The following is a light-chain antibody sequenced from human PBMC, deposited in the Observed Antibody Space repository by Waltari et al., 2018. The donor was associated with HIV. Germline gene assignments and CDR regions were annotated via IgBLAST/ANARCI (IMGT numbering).Light chain of an antibody. CDR1: QSVSNS. V-gene: IGKV3-15*01. CDR3: QQYSNWPLT. Sequence: EIVMAQSPATLSVSPGETATVSCRASQSVSNSLAWYQQNPGQAPRLLIYGASTRATGIAARFSGSGSGTDFTLTISSLQSEDFAVYYCQQYSNWPLTFGGGTKVEI. CDR2: GAS. J-gene: IGKJ4*01.